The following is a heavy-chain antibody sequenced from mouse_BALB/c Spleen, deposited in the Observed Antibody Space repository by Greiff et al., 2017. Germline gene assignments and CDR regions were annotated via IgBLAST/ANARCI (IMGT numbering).Heavy chain of an antibody. Sequence: VHVKQSGPELVKPGASVKMSCKASGYTFTSYVMHWVKQKPGQGLEWIGYINPYNDGTKYNEKFKGKATLTSDKSSSTAYMELSSLTSEDSAVYYCATGTGAMDYWGQGTSVTVSS. J-gene: IGHJ4*01. D-gene: IGHD4-1*01. CDR2: INPYNDGT. CDR3: ATGTGAMDY. V-gene: IGHV1-14*01. CDR1: GYTFTSYV.